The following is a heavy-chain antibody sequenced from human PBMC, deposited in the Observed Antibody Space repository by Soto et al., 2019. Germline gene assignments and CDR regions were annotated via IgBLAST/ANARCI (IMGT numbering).Heavy chain of an antibody. CDR3: AKDIEVATMFRAPDGAFDI. V-gene: IGHV3-9*01. Sequence: PGGSLRLSCAASGFTFDDYAMHWVRQAPGKGLEWVSGISWNSGSIGYADSVKGRFTISRDNAKNSLYLQMNSLRAEDTALYYCAKDIEVATMFRAPDGAFDIWGQGTMVTVSS. CDR1: GFTFDDYA. D-gene: IGHD5-12*01. CDR2: ISWNSGSI. J-gene: IGHJ3*02.